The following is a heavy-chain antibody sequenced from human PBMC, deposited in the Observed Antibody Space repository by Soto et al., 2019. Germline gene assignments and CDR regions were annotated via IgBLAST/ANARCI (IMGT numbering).Heavy chain of an antibody. CDR3: ARGGGGYGYGFDY. Sequence: QVQLVQSGAEVKKPGASVKVSCKASGYTFTGYYMHWVRQAPGQGLEWVGWINPNSGGTNYAQKFQGWVTMTRGTSISTAYVGLSRLRSDGTAVYYCARGGGGYGYGFDYWGQGALVTVSS. V-gene: IGHV1-2*04. CDR1: GYTFTGYY. CDR2: INPNSGGT. J-gene: IGHJ4*02. D-gene: IGHD5-18*01.